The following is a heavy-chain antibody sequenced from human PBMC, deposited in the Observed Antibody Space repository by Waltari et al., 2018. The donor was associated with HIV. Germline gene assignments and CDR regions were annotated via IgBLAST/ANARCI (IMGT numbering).Heavy chain of an antibody. D-gene: IGHD3-22*01. J-gene: IGHJ4*02. V-gene: IGHV4-39*07. CDR3: ARVPYYYDSSGYTV. CDR2: IYYSGST. CDR1: GGSISSSSYY. Sequence: QLQLQESGLGLVKPSETLSLTCTVSGGSISSSSYYWGWIRQPPGKGLEWIGSIYYSGSTYYNPSLKSRVTISVDTSKNQFSLKLSSVTAADTAVYYCARVPYYYDSSGYTVWGQGTLVTVSS.